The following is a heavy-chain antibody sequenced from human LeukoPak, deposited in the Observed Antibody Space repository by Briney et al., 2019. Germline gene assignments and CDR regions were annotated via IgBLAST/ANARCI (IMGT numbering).Heavy chain of an antibody. V-gene: IGHV3-53*01. CDR1: GVIVSGDF. CDR3: ARERGRGRGSRWFDY. Sequence: GGSLRLSCAASGVIVSGDFMSWVRQAPGKGLEWVSVIYSDGSTYYADSVKGRFTISRDNSKNTLDLQMTGLRAEDTAVYYCARERGRGRGSRWFDYWGQGTLVTVSS. J-gene: IGHJ4*02. CDR2: IYSDGST. D-gene: IGHD1-26*01.